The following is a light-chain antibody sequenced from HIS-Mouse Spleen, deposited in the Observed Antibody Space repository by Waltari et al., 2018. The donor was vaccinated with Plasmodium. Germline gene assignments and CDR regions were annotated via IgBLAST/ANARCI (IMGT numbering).Light chain of an antibody. V-gene: IGKV1-39*01. J-gene: IGKJ1*01. CDR3: QQSYSTWT. CDR1: QSISNY. Sequence: DIQMTQSPSSLYASVGDRVTITRRASQSISNYLNSYQQKPGKAPKFLIYAASTLQSGVPSRFSGSGSGTDFTLTISSLQPEDFATYYCQQSYSTWTFGQGTKVEIK. CDR2: AAS.